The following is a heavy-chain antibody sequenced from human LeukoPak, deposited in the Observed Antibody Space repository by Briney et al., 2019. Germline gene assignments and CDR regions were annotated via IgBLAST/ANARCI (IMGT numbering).Heavy chain of an antibody. Sequence: SETLSLTCTVSGGSISSYYWSWIRQPAGKVLEWIGRIYTSGSTNYNPSLKSRVTMSVDTSKNQFSLKLSSVTAADTAVYYCARDVSVPGLTGYPNWFDPWGQGTLVTVSS. CDR1: GGSISSYY. CDR2: IYTSGST. CDR3: ARDVSVPGLTGYPNWFDP. J-gene: IGHJ5*02. D-gene: IGHD3-9*01. V-gene: IGHV4-4*07.